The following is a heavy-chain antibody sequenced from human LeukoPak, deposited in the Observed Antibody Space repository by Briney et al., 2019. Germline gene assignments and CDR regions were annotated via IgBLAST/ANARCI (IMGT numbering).Heavy chain of an antibody. V-gene: IGHV3-30*02. CDR1: GFTFSSYG. CDR3: VKALQYFDWSFDR. J-gene: IGHJ5*02. Sequence: GGSLRLSCAAFGFTFSSYGMHWVRQAPGKGLEWVAFIRYDGSNKYYADSVKGRFTISRDNSKNTLYLQMNSLRTDDTSIYYCVKALQYFDWSFDRWGQGTLDTVSS. CDR2: IRYDGSNK. D-gene: IGHD3-9*01.